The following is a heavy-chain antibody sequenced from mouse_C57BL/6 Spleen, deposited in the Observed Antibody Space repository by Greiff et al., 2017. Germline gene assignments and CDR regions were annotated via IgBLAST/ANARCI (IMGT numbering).Heavy chain of an antibody. Sequence: QVQLQQPGAELVMPGASVKLSCKASGYTFTSYWMHWVKQRPGQGLEWIGEIDPSDSYTNYNQKFKGKSTLTVDKSSSTAYMQLSSLTSEDSAVYYCAKGAIYYYGSSYGNWYFEVWGTGTTVTVAS. J-gene: IGHJ1*03. D-gene: IGHD1-1*01. CDR1: GYTFTSYW. CDR2: IDPSDSYT. V-gene: IGHV1-69*01. CDR3: AKGAIYYYGSSYGNWYFEV.